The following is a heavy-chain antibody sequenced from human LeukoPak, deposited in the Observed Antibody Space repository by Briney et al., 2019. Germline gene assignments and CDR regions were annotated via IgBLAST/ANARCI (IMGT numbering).Heavy chain of an antibody. V-gene: IGHV3-23*01. D-gene: IGHD1-26*01. J-gene: IGHJ5*02. CDR2: IRGSGDST. CDR1: GFTLSSYV. Sequence: GGSLRLSCAASGFTLSSYVMTWVRQAPGKGLEWVSTIRGSGDSTYYADSVKGRFTISRDNSKNTLYLQMNSLRAEDTAVYYCARGAIVGATGGWFDPWGQGTLVTVSS. CDR3: ARGAIVGATGGWFDP.